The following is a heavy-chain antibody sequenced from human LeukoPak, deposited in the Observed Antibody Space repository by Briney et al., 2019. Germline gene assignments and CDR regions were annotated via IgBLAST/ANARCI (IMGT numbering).Heavy chain of an antibody. J-gene: IGHJ3*02. D-gene: IGHD3-22*01. CDR1: GGSISSYY. CDR2: IYYSGNT. Sequence: SETLSLTCTVSGGSISSYYWSWIRQPPGKGLEWIGYIYYSGNTNYNPSLTSRVTISIDTSKNQFSLKLSFVTAADTAVYYCASRTYYYDRKDAFDIWGQGTLVTVSS. V-gene: IGHV4-59*01. CDR3: ASRTYYYDRKDAFDI.